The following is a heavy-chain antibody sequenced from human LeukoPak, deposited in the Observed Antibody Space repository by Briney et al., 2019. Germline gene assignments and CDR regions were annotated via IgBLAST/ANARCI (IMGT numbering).Heavy chain of an antibody. V-gene: IGHV3-64*01. CDR3: ARDRLLEDRDYHYYYYMDV. D-gene: IGHD1-1*01. Sequence: GGSLRLSCAASGFTFSSYAMHWVRQAPGKGLEYVSAISSNGGSTYYANSVKGRFTISRDNSKNTMYLQMNSLRAEDTAVYYCARDRLLEDRDYHYYYYMDVWGIGTTVTVSS. CDR1: GFTFSSYA. CDR2: ISSNGGST. J-gene: IGHJ6*03.